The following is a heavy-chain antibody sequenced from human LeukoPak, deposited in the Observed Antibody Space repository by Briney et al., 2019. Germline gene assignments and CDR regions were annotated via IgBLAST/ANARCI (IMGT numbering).Heavy chain of an antibody. CDR1: GDSVSSNSAA. CDR2: TYYRSKWYD. Sequence: SQTLSIACAISGDSVSSNSAAWNWIRQSPSRGLEWLGRTYYRSKWYDAYAESVKSRITINPDTSKNQFSLQLNSVTPEDTAVYYCVRGGGAFDIWGQGTMVSVSS. J-gene: IGHJ3*02. V-gene: IGHV6-1*01. CDR3: VRGGGAFDI. D-gene: IGHD3-16*01.